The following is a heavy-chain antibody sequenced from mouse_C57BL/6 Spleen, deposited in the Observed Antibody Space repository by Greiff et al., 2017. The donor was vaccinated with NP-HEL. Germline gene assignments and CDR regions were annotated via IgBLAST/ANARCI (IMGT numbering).Heavy chain of an antibody. CDR3: AREWDYSNSYAMDY. J-gene: IGHJ4*01. CDR1: GYTFTSYW. V-gene: IGHV1-55*01. CDR2: IYPGSGST. D-gene: IGHD2-5*01. Sequence: QVQLQQPGAELVKPGASVKMSCKASGYTFTSYWITWVKQRPGQGLEWIGDIYPGSGSTNYNEKFKSKATLTVDTSSSTAYMQISSLTSEDSAVYYCAREWDYSNSYAMDYGGQGTSVTVSS.